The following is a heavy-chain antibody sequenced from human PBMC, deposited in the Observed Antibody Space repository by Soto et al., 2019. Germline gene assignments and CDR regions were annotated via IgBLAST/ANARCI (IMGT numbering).Heavy chain of an antibody. V-gene: IGHV4-39*01. CDR3: ARLPNMITFGGVFFDY. Sequence: SETLSLTCTVSGGSISSSSYYWGWIRQPPGKGLEWIGSIYYSGSTYYNPSLKSRVTISVDTSKNQFSLKLSSVTAADTAVYYCARLPNMITFGGVFFDYWGQGTLVTVSS. CDR1: GGSISSSSYY. D-gene: IGHD3-16*01. J-gene: IGHJ4*02. CDR2: IYYSGST.